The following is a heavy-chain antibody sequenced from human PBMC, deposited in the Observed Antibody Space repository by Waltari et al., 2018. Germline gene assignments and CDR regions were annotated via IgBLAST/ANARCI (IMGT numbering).Heavy chain of an antibody. Sequence: EVQLVESGGGLVQPGGSLRVSCTASGFTFSSYWMHWVRQVPGKGRVGVSRINVDGSGTSYAYSAKGRFTISRDNAKNTLFLQMNSLRGEDTAVYYCASGNSHAFDLWGQGTMVTVSS. CDR1: GFTFSSYW. V-gene: IGHV3-74*01. CDR2: INVDGSGT. D-gene: IGHD1-7*01. J-gene: IGHJ3*01. CDR3: ASGNSHAFDL.